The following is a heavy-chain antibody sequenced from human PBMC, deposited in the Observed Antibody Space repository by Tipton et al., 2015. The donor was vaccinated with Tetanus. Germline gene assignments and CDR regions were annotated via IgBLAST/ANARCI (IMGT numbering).Heavy chain of an antibody. V-gene: IGHV3-30*18. CDR2: ISYDGSNK. J-gene: IGHJ6*02. Sequence: SLRLSCAASGFAFSSYGMHWVRQAPGKGLEWVAIISYDGSNKDYADSVKGRFTISRDNSKNTLYLQMNSLRGEDTAVYYCAKDMRTSFGPRMGMDVWGQGTTVTVSS. CDR3: AKDMRTSFGPRMGMDV. D-gene: IGHD1-1*01. CDR1: GFAFSSYG.